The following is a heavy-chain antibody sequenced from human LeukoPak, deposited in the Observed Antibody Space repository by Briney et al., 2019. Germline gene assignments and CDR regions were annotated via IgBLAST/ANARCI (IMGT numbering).Heavy chain of an antibody. J-gene: IGHJ4*02. Sequence: SEILSLTCTVSGGSISSYYWSWIRQSPGKGLEWIGYIYYSGSTNYNPSLKSRVTISVDTSKNQFSLKVSSVTAADTAVYYCARASGSGWPPPGFDYWGQGTLVTVSS. CDR2: IYYSGST. D-gene: IGHD6-19*01. CDR3: ARASGSGWPPPGFDY. V-gene: IGHV4-59*01. CDR1: GGSISSYY.